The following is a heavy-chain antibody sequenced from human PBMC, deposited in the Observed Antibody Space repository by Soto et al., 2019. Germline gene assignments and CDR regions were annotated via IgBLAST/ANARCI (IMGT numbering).Heavy chain of an antibody. CDR1: GGSISSSSYY. CDR3: ARLPAYYYDSSGPN. D-gene: IGHD3-22*01. Sequence: SETMSLTSTVSGGSISSSSYYWGWIRQPPGKGLEWIGSIYYSGSTYYNPSLKSRVTISVDTSKNQFSLKLSSVTAADTDVYYCARLPAYYYDSSGPNWGHGTLVTVSS. V-gene: IGHV4-39*01. J-gene: IGHJ4*01. CDR2: IYYSGST.